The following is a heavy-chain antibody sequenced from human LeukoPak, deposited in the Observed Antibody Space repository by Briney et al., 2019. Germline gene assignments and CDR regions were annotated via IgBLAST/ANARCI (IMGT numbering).Heavy chain of an antibody. V-gene: IGHV1-69*04. D-gene: IGHD2-2*01. CDR1: GGTFSSYA. Sequence: ASVKVSCKASGGTFSSYAISWVRPAPGQGLEWMGRIIPILGIANYAQKFQGRVTITADKSTSTAYMELSSLRSEDTAVYYCASTEYCSSTSCYPDYYYYGMDVWGQGTTVTVSS. CDR3: ASTEYCSSTSCYPDYYYYGMDV. J-gene: IGHJ6*02. CDR2: IIPILGIA.